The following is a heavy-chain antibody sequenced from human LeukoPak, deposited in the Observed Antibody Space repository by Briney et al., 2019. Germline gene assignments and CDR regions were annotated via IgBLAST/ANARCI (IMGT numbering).Heavy chain of an antibody. CDR2: MNPNSGDT. V-gene: IGHV1-8*01. J-gene: IGHJ4*02. CDR1: GYTFTSYD. D-gene: IGHD3-10*01. Sequence: ASVKVSCKASGYTFTSYDINWVRQATGQGLEWMGWMNPNSGDTGYAQKFQGRVTMTRNTSISTACMELSSLRSEDTAVYYCARGRTFGELLRNYWGQGTLVTVSS. CDR3: ARGRTFGELLRNY.